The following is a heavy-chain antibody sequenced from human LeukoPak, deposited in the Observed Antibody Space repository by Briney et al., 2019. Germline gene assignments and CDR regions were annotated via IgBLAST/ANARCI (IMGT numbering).Heavy chain of an antibody. CDR1: GGTFSSYA. J-gene: IGHJ5*02. CDR2: IIPIFGTA. V-gene: IGHV1-69*01. Sequence: ASVKVSCKASGGTFSSYAISWVRQAPGQGLEWMGGIIPIFGTANYAQKFQGRVTITADESTSTAYMELSSLRSEDTAVYYCARDRGLGYCSSTSCYGVYNWFDPWGQGTLVTVSP. CDR3: ARDRGLGYCSSTSCYGVYNWFDP. D-gene: IGHD2-2*01.